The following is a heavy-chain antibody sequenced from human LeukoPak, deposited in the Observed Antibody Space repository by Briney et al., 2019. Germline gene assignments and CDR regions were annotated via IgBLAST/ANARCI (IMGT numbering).Heavy chain of an antibody. Sequence: GGSLRLSCAASGFTFSSYGMHWVRQAPGKGLEWVAAISYDGSNKYYADSVKGRFTISRDNSKNTLYLQMNSLRAEDTAVYYCAKDADPYSSGWGAFDYWGQGTLVTVSS. CDR3: AKDADPYSSGWGAFDY. CDR2: ISYDGSNK. J-gene: IGHJ4*02. CDR1: GFTFSSYG. V-gene: IGHV3-30*18. D-gene: IGHD6-19*01.